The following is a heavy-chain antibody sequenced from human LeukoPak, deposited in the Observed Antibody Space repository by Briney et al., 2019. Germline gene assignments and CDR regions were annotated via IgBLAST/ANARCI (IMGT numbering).Heavy chain of an antibody. CDR1: GFTFSSYW. V-gene: IGHV3-7*01. J-gene: IGHJ4*02. Sequence: AGSLRLPCAASGFTFSSYWMSWVRQAPGKGLEWVANIKQDGSEKYYVDSVKGRFTISRDNAKNSLYLQMNSLRAEDTAVYYCARVGGKYSSSGYWGQGTLVTVSS. CDR3: ARVGGKYSSSGY. D-gene: IGHD6-6*01. CDR2: IKQDGSEK.